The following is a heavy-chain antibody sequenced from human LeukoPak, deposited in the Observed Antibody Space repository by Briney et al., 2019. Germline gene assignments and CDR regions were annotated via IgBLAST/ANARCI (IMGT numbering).Heavy chain of an antibody. CDR2: INHSGST. CDR1: GGSFSGYY. D-gene: IGHD5-18*01. V-gene: IGHV4-34*01. Sequence: SETLSLTCAVYGGSFSGYYWSWIRQPPGKGLEWIGEINHSGSTNYNPPLKSRVTISVETSKNQFSLKLSSVTAADSAVYYCERGDTAMVPDAFDIWGQGAMVTVSS. CDR3: ERGDTAMVPDAFDI. J-gene: IGHJ3*02.